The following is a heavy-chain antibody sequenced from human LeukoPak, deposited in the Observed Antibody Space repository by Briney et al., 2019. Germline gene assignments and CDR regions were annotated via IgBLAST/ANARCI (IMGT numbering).Heavy chain of an antibody. CDR2: INTGNGNT. Sequence: ASVKVSCKTSGYTFTNYGMHWVRQAPRQSLEWMGWINTGNGNTKSSQKFQDRVTLTRDTSASTAYMELNSLSSEDTAVYFCARVHLHDASGRYYPHWGQGTLVTVSS. V-gene: IGHV1-3*04. CDR1: GYTFTNYG. J-gene: IGHJ1*01. CDR3: ARVHLHDASGRYYPH. D-gene: IGHD1-26*01.